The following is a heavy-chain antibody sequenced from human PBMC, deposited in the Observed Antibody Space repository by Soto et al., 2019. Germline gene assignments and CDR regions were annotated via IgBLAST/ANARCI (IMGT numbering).Heavy chain of an antibody. CDR1: GFTFTSYA. CDR3: TQDGGSRDWLTVN. V-gene: IGHV3-23*01. CDR2: ITGGGDNT. J-gene: IGHJ4*02. D-gene: IGHD3-9*01. Sequence: EVQLLESGGDLVQPGGSLRLSCAASGFTFTSYAMSWIRQAPGKELEWVSAITGGGDNTYYADSVKGRFTISRDNSKNTLYLQMNSLRAEDTAFYYCTQDGGSRDWLTVNWGQGTLVTVSS.